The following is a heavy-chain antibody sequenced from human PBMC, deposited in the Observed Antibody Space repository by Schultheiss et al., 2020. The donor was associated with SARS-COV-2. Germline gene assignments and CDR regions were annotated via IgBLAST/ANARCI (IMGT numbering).Heavy chain of an antibody. J-gene: IGHJ4*02. Sequence: GGSLRLSCAASGFTFDDYAMHWVRQAPGKGLEWVSGISWNSGSIGYADSVKGRFTISRDNAKNTLYLQMNSLRAEDTAVYYCAKDGYDDFWSGYLLDYWGQGTLVTVSS. CDR2: ISWNSGSI. CDR3: AKDGYDDFWSGYLLDY. CDR1: GFTFDDYA. V-gene: IGHV3-9*01. D-gene: IGHD3-3*01.